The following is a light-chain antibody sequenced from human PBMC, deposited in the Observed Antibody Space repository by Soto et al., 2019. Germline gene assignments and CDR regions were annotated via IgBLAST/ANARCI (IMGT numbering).Light chain of an antibody. V-gene: IGKV3D-15*01. CDR1: QSVGSD. CDR3: QQYNSWPLT. J-gene: IGKJ4*01. CDR2: DIF. Sequence: EIVMTQSPATLSVSPGERATLSCRASQSVGSDLAWYQQKPGQAPRLVIYDIFTRATGVQTRISGSGSGTEFTLTISSLQSEDFAVYYCQQYNSWPLTFGGGTKVDI.